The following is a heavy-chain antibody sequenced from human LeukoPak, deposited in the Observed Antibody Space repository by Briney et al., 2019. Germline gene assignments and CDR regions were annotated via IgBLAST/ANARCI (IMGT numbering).Heavy chain of an antibody. J-gene: IGHJ6*02. CDR1: GGSISSYY. CDR3: ARLFGVYYYYGMDV. V-gene: IGHV4-59*08. Sequence: PSETLSLTCTVSGGSISSYYWSWIRQPPGKGLEWIGYIYYSGSTNYNPSLKSRVTISVDTSKNQFSLKLSSVTAADTAVYYCARLFGVYYYYGMDVWGQGTTVTVSS. CDR2: IYYSGST. D-gene: IGHD2-8*01.